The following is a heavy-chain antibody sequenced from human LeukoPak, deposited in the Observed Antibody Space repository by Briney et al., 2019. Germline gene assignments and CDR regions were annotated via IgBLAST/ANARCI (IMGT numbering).Heavy chain of an antibody. CDR1: GYTFTSYD. CDR3: ARARGGATSVALWFFDL. Sequence: ASVKVSCKASGYTFTSYDINWVRQATGQGLEWMGWMNPNSGNTGYAQKFRGRVTMTRDTSISTAYMELNRLRSDDTAVYYSARARGGATSVALWFFDLWGRGTLVTVSS. J-gene: IGHJ2*01. CDR2: MNPNSGNT. D-gene: IGHD1-26*01. V-gene: IGHV1-8*01.